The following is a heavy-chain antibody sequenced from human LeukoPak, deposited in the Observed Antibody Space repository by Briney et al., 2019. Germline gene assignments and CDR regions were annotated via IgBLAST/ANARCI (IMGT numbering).Heavy chain of an antibody. V-gene: IGHV1-69*06. D-gene: IGHD6-13*01. CDR1: GGTFISYA. Sequence: ASVKVSCKASGGTFISYAISWVRQAPGQGLEWMGGIIPIFGTANYAQKFQGRVTITADKSTSTSYMELSSLRSEDTAVYYCARVNSWQQLVHMIFDYWGQGTLVTVSS. CDR3: ARVNSWQQLVHMIFDY. CDR2: IIPIFGTA. J-gene: IGHJ4*02.